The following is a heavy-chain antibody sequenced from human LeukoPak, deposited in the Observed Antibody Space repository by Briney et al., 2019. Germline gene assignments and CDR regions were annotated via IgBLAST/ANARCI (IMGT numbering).Heavy chain of an antibody. CDR1: GFTFSSFW. CDR3: VRETRIGSSGTQGWFDP. CDR2: IKTDGSST. J-gene: IGHJ5*02. Sequence: PGGSLRLSCLAFGFTFSSFWMHWVRQTPGKGLVWVSRIKTDGSSTDYADSVKGRFTISGDNARNTLYLQMDSLRVEDTAVYYCVRETRIGSSGTQGWFDPWGQGTLVTVSS. D-gene: IGHD1-1*01. V-gene: IGHV3-74*01.